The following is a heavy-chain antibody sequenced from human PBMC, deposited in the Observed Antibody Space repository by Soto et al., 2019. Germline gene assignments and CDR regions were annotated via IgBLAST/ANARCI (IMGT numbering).Heavy chain of an antibody. Sequence: EVQLLESGGGLVQPGGSLRLSCAASGFTFSSYAMSWVRQAPGKGLEWVSAISGSGGSTYYADSVKGRFTISRDNFKNTLYLQMNSLRAEDTAVYYCAKIPDIVVVPAATEYDYWGQGTLVTVSS. V-gene: IGHV3-23*01. J-gene: IGHJ4*02. CDR2: ISGSGGST. CDR1: GFTFSSYA. D-gene: IGHD2-2*01. CDR3: AKIPDIVVVPAATEYDY.